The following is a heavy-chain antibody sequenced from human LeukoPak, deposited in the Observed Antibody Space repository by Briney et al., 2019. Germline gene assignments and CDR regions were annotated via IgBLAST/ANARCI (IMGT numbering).Heavy chain of an antibody. V-gene: IGHV3-33*01. Sequence: GGSLRLSCAASGFTFSNYGMHWVRQAPGKGLEWVAVIWYDGSNTYYTDSVKGRFTISRDNSKNTLFLQMNSLRAGDTAVYYCARSPAANTPFDYYLDSWGQGTLVAVSS. CDR2: IWYDGSNT. D-gene: IGHD2-2*01. J-gene: IGHJ4*02. CDR1: GFTFSNYG. CDR3: ARSPAANTPFDYYLDS.